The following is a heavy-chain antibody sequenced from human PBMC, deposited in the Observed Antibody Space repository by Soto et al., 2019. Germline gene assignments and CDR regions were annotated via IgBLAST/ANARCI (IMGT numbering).Heavy chain of an antibody. D-gene: IGHD3-3*01. V-gene: IGHV5-51*01. Sequence: PGESLKISCKGSGYSFTTNWIGWVRQMPGKGLEWMGIIYPGDSDTRYSPSSQGRVTISADKSITTAYLHWSNLQASDTATYYCARHFSPDSPECYYYGMDVWGQGTTVTVSS. J-gene: IGHJ6*02. CDR2: IYPGDSDT. CDR3: ARHFSPDSPECYYYGMDV. CDR1: GYSFTTNW.